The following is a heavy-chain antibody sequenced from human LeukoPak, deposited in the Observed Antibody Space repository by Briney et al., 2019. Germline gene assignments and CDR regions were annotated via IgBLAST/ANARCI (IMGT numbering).Heavy chain of an antibody. V-gene: IGHV3-30*01. D-gene: IGHD6-19*01. J-gene: IGHJ6*02. Sequence: GGSLRLSCAASGFTFSSYAMHWVRQAPGMGLEWVAVISYDGSNKYYADSVKGRFTISRDNSKNTLYLQMNSLRAEDTAVYYCARLWSYRQWLVQDYYYGMDVWGQGTTVTVSS. CDR2: ISYDGSNK. CDR3: ARLWSYRQWLVQDYYYGMDV. CDR1: GFTFSSYA.